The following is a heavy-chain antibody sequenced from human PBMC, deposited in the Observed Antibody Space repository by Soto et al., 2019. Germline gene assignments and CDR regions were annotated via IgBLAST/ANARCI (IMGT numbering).Heavy chain of an antibody. Sequence: GESLKISCKGSGYSFTSYWIGWVRQMPGKGLEWMGIIYPGDSDTRYSPSFQGQVTISADKSISTAYLQWSSLKASDTAMYYCARGALSGSGSYYNHHYYYYYMDVWGKGTTVTVSS. V-gene: IGHV5-51*01. D-gene: IGHD3-10*01. CDR3: ARGALSGSGSYYNHHYYYYYMDV. CDR2: IYPGDSDT. CDR1: GYSFTSYW. J-gene: IGHJ6*03.